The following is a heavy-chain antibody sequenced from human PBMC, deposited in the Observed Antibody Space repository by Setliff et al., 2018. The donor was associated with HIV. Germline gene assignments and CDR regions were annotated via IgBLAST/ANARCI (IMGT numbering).Heavy chain of an antibody. D-gene: IGHD3-10*01. CDR2: MNPNSGNS. CDR1: GYTFTSFD. CDR3: TRIRAMVRGVTSYDAFDI. J-gene: IGHJ3*02. V-gene: IGHV1-8*01. Sequence: GASVKVSCKASGYTFTSFDINWVRQATGQGLEWMGWMNPNSGNSGFAQKFQGRVTMTRNSSISTAYMELSGLRFDDTAVYYCTRIRAMVRGVTSYDAFDIWGQGTKVTVSS.